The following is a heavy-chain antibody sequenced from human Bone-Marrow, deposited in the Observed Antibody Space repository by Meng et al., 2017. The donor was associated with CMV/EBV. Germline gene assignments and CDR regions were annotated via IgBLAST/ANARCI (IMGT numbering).Heavy chain of an antibody. V-gene: IGHV2-5*01. D-gene: IGHD5-12*01. CDR1: SLSTSGVG. J-gene: IGHJ5*02. CDR3: AHSRGIVATITLWEWFDP. CDR2: IYWNDDK. Sequence: SLSTSGVGVGWIRQPPGKALEWLALIYWNDDKRYSPSLKSRLTITKDTSKNQVVLTMTNMDPVDTATYYCAHSRGIVATITLWEWFDPWGQGTLVTVSS.